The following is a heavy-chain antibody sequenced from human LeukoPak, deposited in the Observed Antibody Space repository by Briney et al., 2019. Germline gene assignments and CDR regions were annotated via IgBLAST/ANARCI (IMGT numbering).Heavy chain of an antibody. CDR2: IVPVFGTT. CDR1: GGTFSNYA. Sequence: GASVKVSCKASGGTFSNYAISWVRQAPGQGLERMGGIVPVFGTTKYAQRLQGRVTTTTDESTSTAYMEVSSLTSEDTAVYYCARVAGGFWSGYFDYWGQGTLVTVSS. J-gene: IGHJ4*02. CDR3: ARVAGGFWSGYFDY. V-gene: IGHV1-69*05. D-gene: IGHD3-3*01.